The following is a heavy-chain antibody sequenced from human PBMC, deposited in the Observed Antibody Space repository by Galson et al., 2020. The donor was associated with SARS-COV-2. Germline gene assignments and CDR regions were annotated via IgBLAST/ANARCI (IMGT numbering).Heavy chain of an antibody. Sequence: TGGSLRLSCAASGFTFSSYEMNWVRQAPGKGLEWVSYISSSGSTIYYADSVKGRFTISRDNAKNSLYLQMNSLRAEDTAVYYCARESSGDYDYYGMDVWGQGTTVTVSS. CDR1: GFTFSSYE. J-gene: IGHJ6*02. D-gene: IGHD3-22*01. CDR3: ARESSGDYDYYGMDV. V-gene: IGHV3-48*03. CDR2: ISSSGSTI.